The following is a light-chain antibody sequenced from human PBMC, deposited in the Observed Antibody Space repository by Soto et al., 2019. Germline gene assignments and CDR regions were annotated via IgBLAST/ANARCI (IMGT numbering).Light chain of an antibody. CDR2: EVS. CDR3: SSYTLRNTLVL. V-gene: IGLV2-14*01. J-gene: IGLJ3*02. Sequence: QSARTQPASVSGSPGQSITISCTGTGSDDGGYNFVSWYQQHPGKAPRLIIYEVSSRPSGVSYRFSGSKSGNTASLTISGLQAEDEADYYCSSYTLRNTLVLFGGGTKLTVL. CDR1: GSDDGGYNF.